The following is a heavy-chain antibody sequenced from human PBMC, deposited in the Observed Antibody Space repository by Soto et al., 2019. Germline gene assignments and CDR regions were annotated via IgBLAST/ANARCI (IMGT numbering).Heavy chain of an antibody. CDR3: ARLNDSSGYYRDDAFDI. V-gene: IGHV5-51*01. CDR1: GYGFTSYW. D-gene: IGHD3-22*01. CDR2: IYPGDSDT. J-gene: IGHJ3*02. Sequence: ESLKISCNGSGYGFTSYWIGWVRQMPGKGLEWMGIIYPGDSDTSYSPSFQGQVTISADKSISTAYLQWSSLKASDTAMYYCARLNDSSGYYRDDAFDIWGQGTMVTVSS.